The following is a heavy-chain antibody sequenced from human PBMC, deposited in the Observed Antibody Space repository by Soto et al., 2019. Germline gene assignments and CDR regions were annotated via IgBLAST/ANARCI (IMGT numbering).Heavy chain of an antibody. Sequence: PSETLSLTCAVYGGSFSGYYWSWIRQPPGKGLEWIGEINHSGGTNYNPSLKSRVTISVDTSKNQFSLKLSSVTAADTAVYYCARRRTIFGVVIRGNWFDTWGQGTLVTVSS. CDR2: INHSGGT. J-gene: IGHJ5*02. V-gene: IGHV4-34*01. CDR1: GGSFSGYY. D-gene: IGHD3-3*01. CDR3: ARRRTIFGVVIRGNWFDT.